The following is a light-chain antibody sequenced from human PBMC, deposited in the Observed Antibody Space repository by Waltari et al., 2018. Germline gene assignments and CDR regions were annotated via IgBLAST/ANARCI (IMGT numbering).Light chain of an antibody. CDR2: GAS. J-gene: IGKJ1*01. V-gene: IGKV3-20*01. Sequence: EIVLTQSPGTLSLSPGEGATLSCRASQSLTSTFLACYQQRPGQAPRLLIYGASRRATGIPDRFSGSGSGTHFTLTISRLEPEDFAVYYCQQYGTSPWTFGQGTKVEIK. CDR1: QSLTSTF. CDR3: QQYGTSPWT.